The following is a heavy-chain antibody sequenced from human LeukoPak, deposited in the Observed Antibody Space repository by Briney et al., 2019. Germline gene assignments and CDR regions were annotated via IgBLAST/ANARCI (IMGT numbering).Heavy chain of an antibody. D-gene: IGHD2-15*01. CDR2: ISYDGSNK. CDR1: GFTFSSYA. Sequence: GGSLRLSCAASGFTFSSYAMHWVRQAPGKGLEWVAVISYDGSNKYYADSVKGRFTISRDNSKNTLYLQMNSLRAEDTAMYYCARGSDVIVAANGFWFDPWGQGTLVTVSS. CDR3: ARGSDVIVAANGFWFDP. V-gene: IGHV3-30-3*01. J-gene: IGHJ5*02.